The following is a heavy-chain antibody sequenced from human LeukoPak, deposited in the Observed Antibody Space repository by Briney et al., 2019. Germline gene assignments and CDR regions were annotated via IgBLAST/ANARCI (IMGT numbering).Heavy chain of an antibody. V-gene: IGHV3-30*03. CDR3: ARAKPKNMVRGLIMRRESRYYFDY. Sequence: PGGSLRHSCAASGFTFSSYGMHGVRQAPGKGLEWVAVISYDGSNKYYADSVKGRFTISRDNSKNTLYLQMNSLRAEDTAVYYCARAKPKNMVRGLIMRRESRYYFDYWGQGTLVTVSS. CDR1: GFTFSSYG. J-gene: IGHJ4*02. D-gene: IGHD3-10*01. CDR2: ISYDGSNK.